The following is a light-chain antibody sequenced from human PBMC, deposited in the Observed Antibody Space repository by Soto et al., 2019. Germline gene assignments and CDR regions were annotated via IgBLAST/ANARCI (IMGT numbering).Light chain of an antibody. CDR3: QQFISYPRT. V-gene: IGKV1-13*02. J-gene: IGKJ2*01. CDR2: DAS. CDR1: QGISSA. Sequence: AIQLTQSPSSLSASVGDRVTITCRASQGISSALAWYQQQAGKAPKLLIFDASTLESVVPSRFSVSGSGTDFTLTISSLQPEDFATYYCQQFISYPRTFGQGTKLEIK.